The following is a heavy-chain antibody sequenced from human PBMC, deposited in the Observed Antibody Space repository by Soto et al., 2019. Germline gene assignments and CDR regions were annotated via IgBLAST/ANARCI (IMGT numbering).Heavy chain of an antibody. Sequence: ASVKVSCEASGYTVTSYGISWVRQAPGQGLEWMGWISAYNGNTNYAQKLQGRVTMTTDTSTSTAYMELRSLRSDDTAVYYCARGSNQLLGSDFDYWGQGTLVTVSS. D-gene: IGHD2-2*01. CDR3: ARGSNQLLGSDFDY. V-gene: IGHV1-18*01. J-gene: IGHJ4*02. CDR1: GYTVTSYG. CDR2: ISAYNGNT.